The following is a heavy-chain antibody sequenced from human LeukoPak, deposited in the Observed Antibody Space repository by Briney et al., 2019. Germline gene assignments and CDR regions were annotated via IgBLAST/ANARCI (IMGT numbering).Heavy chain of an antibody. CDR2: IYTSGST. V-gene: IGHV4-61*02. CDR1: GGSISSGSYY. J-gene: IGHJ6*03. D-gene: IGHD3-10*01. CDR3: AREFNYYGSGSYHTQTLYYYYMDV. Sequence: SETLSLTCTVSGGSISSGSYYWSWIRQPAGKGLEWIGRIYTSGSTNYNPSLKSRVTMSVDTSKNQFSLKLSSVTAADTAVYYCAREFNYYGSGSYHTQTLYYYYMDVWGKGTTVTISS.